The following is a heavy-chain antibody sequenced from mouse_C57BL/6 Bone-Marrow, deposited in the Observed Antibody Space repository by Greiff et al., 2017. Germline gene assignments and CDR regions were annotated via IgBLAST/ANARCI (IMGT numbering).Heavy chain of an antibody. CDR3: TIRQLRHFAY. Sequence: EVKLQESGAELVRPGASVKLSCTASGFNIKDDYMHWVKQRPEQGLEWIGWIDPGNGDTEYAAKFQGKATITADTSSNTAYLQLSSLTSEDTAVYYCTIRQLRHFAYWGQGTLVTVSA. D-gene: IGHD3-2*02. V-gene: IGHV14-4*01. CDR2: IDPGNGDT. CDR1: GFNIKDDY. J-gene: IGHJ3*01.